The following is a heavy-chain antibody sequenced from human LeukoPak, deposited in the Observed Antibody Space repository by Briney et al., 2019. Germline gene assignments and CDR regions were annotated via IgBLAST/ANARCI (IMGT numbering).Heavy chain of an antibody. V-gene: IGHV4-31*03. D-gene: IGHD3-10*01. Sequence: PSQTLSLTCTVSGGSISSGDYYWSWIRQHPEKGLEWIGYIHYRGSTYYNPSLKSRVIISVDTSKNQFSLKMRSVTAADTAVYYCAREEVSGSGSYGFDYWGQGTLVTVSS. CDR2: IHYRGST. CDR3: AREEVSGSGSYGFDY. J-gene: IGHJ4*02. CDR1: GGSISSGDYY.